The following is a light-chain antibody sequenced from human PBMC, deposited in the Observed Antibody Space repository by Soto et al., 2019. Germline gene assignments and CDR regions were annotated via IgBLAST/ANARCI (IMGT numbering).Light chain of an antibody. CDR3: QQYNSYSSYT. V-gene: IGKV1-5*01. CDR2: DAS. J-gene: IGKJ2*01. Sequence: DIQMTQSPSTLSASVGDRVTISCRASQSISSGLAWYQQKPGKAPKLLIYDASSLESGVPSRFSGSGSGTEFTLTISSRQPDDFATYYCQQYNSYSSYTFGQGTKLEIK. CDR1: QSISSG.